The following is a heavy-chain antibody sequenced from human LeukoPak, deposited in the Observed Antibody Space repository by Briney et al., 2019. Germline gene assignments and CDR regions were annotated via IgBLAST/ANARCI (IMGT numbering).Heavy chain of an antibody. CDR1: DDSISDYY. Sequence: SETLSLTCTVSDDSISDYYRGWIRQPPGKGLEWIGYFYNSGRSTYNPSLKSRVTISADTSKNHFSLKLNSVTTADTAVYYCARTLTIFGVAMAPDYWGQGTLVTVSS. J-gene: IGHJ4*02. V-gene: IGHV4-59*01. D-gene: IGHD3-3*01. CDR2: FYNSGRS. CDR3: ARTLTIFGVAMAPDY.